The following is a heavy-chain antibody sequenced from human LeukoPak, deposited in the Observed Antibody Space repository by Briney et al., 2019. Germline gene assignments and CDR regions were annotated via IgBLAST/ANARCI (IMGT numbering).Heavy chain of an antibody. D-gene: IGHD6-6*01. Sequence: GGSLRLSCAASGFTFSSYSMNWVRQAPGKGLEWVSSISSSSSYIYYADSVKGRFTISRDNSKNTLYLQMNSLRAEDTAVYYCAKGGGYSSSVNWFDPWGQGTLVTVSS. CDR1: GFTFSSYS. V-gene: IGHV3-21*04. CDR3: AKGGGYSSSVNWFDP. CDR2: ISSSSSYI. J-gene: IGHJ5*02.